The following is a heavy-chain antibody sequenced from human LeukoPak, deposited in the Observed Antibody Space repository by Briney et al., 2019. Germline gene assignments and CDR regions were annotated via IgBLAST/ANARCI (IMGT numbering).Heavy chain of an antibody. CDR2: INHSGST. CDR3: ARGGYSGSYWGVNWFDP. D-gene: IGHD1-26*01. Sequence: TSETLSLTCAVYGGSFSGYYWSWIRQPPGKGLEWIGEINHSGSTNYNPSLKSRVTISVDTSKNQFSLKLSSVTAADTAVYYCARGGYSGSYWGVNWFDPWGQGTLVTVSS. J-gene: IGHJ5*02. V-gene: IGHV4-34*01. CDR1: GGSFSGYY.